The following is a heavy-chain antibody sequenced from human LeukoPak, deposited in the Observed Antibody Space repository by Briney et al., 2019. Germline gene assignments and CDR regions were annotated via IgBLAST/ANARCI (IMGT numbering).Heavy chain of an antibody. CDR2: IYHSGST. J-gene: IGHJ5*02. CDR1: GGSISSGGYS. D-gene: IGHD3-16*02. CDR3: ARGGGSYRYTGWFDP. Sequence: PSETLSLTCTVSGGSISSGGYSWSWIRQPPGKGLEWIGYIYHSGSTYYNPSLKSRVTISVDRSKNQFSLKLSSVTAADTAVYYCARGGGSYRYTGWFDPWGQGTLVTVSS. V-gene: IGHV4-30-2*01.